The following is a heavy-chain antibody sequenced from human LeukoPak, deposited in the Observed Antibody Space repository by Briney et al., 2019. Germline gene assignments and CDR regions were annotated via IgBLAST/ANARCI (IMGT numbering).Heavy chain of an antibody. Sequence: SETLSLTCTVSGGSISSGGYYWSWIRQPPGKGLEWIGYIYHSGSTYYNPSLKSRVTISVDRSKNQFSLKLSSVTAADTAVYYCARGAGEGTTVTRSHIDYWGQGTLVTVSS. D-gene: IGHD4-11*01. CDR3: ARGAGEGTTVTRSHIDY. V-gene: IGHV4-30-2*01. J-gene: IGHJ4*02. CDR1: GGSISSGGYY. CDR2: IYHSGST.